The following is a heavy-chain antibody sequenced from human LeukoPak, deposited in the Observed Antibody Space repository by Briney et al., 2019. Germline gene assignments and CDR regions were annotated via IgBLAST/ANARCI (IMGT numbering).Heavy chain of an antibody. CDR1: GGSISMGGYC. D-gene: IGHD4-17*01. CDR3: ARADYGDYEALNAFDI. CDR2: IYYSGSI. V-gene: IGHV4-31*03. Sequence: SQTLSLTCTVAGGSISMGGYCWGWIRQHRGRGLDGIGYIYYSGSIYYNPSLKSRFTISVDTSKNQFSLKLSSVTAADTAVYYCARADYGDYEALNAFDIWGQGTMVTVSS. J-gene: IGHJ3*02.